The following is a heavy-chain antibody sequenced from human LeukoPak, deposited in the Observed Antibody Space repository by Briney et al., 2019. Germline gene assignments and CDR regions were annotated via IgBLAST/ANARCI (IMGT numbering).Heavy chain of an antibody. CDR1: GGYISSSSYY. CDR2: MYYSGSS. Sequence: SGTLSLTCTVSGGYISSSSYYWGWIRQSPGKGLEWIGSMYYSGSSYYNPSFKSRVTISVDTSNNQFSLKLSSVTAADTAVYYCARPVAAVADNWFDPWGQGTLVTVSS. J-gene: IGHJ5*02. V-gene: IGHV4-39*01. CDR3: ARPVAAVADNWFDP. D-gene: IGHD6-19*01.